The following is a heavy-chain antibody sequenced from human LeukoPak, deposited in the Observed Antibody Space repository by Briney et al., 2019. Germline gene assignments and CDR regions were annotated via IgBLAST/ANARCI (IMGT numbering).Heavy chain of an antibody. CDR1: GFTFSSYE. Sequence: GGSLRLSCAASGFTFSSYEMNWVRQAPGKGLEWVSYISSSGSTIYYADSVKGRFTISRDNAKNSLYLQMNSLRAEDTAVYYCARLSGSGSYHTLYGAFAIWGQGTMVTVSS. CDR2: ISSSGSTI. D-gene: IGHD3-10*01. J-gene: IGHJ3*02. CDR3: ARLSGSGSYHTLYGAFAI. V-gene: IGHV3-48*03.